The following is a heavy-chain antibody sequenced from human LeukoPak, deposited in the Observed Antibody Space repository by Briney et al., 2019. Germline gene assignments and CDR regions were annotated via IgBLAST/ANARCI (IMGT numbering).Heavy chain of an antibody. Sequence: PEGSLRLSCAASGFTFSTYWMSWVRQAPGKGLEWVANIKEDGSEKYYGDSVKGRFTISRDNAKNSLYLQMNSLRAEDTAVYYCARDSSGYQWGQGTLVTVSS. V-gene: IGHV3-7*01. CDR2: IKEDGSEK. CDR1: GFTFSTYW. J-gene: IGHJ4*02. D-gene: IGHD3-22*01. CDR3: ARDSSGYQ.